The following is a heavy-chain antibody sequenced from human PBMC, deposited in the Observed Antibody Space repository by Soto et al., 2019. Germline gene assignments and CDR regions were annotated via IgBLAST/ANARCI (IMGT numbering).Heavy chain of an antibody. J-gene: IGHJ4*02. CDR1: GFTFSSYG. V-gene: IGHV3-23*01. Sequence: TGGSLRLSCAASGFTFSSYGMHWVRQAPGKGLEWVAGIGASGDITWYADSVKGRLSISRDNSKNTLYLQLNSLRFEDTAVYYCAKDDFTDRGDDYFDYWGPGTLVTVSS. CDR2: IGASGDIT. D-gene: IGHD2-21*02. CDR3: AKDDFTDRGDDYFDY.